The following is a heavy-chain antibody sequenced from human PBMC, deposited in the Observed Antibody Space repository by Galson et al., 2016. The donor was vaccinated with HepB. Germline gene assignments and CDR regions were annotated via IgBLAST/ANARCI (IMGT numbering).Heavy chain of an antibody. Sequence: SLRLSCAASGFSFGSYALSWVRQAPGKGLEWVSVISGSGDSVHHADSVKGRFTISRDKLKNTVYLQMNSLRAEDTAVYYCAKDRTPWSYYGSGRYPLRGMDVWGQGTTVTVSS. J-gene: IGHJ6*02. CDR1: GFSFGSYA. V-gene: IGHV3-23*01. CDR2: ISGSGDSV. D-gene: IGHD3-10*01. CDR3: AKDRTPWSYYGSGRYPLRGMDV.